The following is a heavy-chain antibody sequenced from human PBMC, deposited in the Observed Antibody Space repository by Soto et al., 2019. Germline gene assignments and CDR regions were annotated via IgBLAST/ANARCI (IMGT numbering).Heavy chain of an antibody. J-gene: IGHJ6*02. D-gene: IGHD3-3*01. V-gene: IGHV1-2*04. Sequence: GASVKVSCKASGYTFTGYYMHWVRQAPGQGLERMGWINPNSGGTNYAQKFQGWVTMTRDTSISTAYMELSRLRSDDTAVYYCARVSGLTIFGRYYCYGMDVWRQGTTVTVSS. CDR1: GYTFTGYY. CDR3: ARVSGLTIFGRYYCYGMDV. CDR2: INPNSGGT.